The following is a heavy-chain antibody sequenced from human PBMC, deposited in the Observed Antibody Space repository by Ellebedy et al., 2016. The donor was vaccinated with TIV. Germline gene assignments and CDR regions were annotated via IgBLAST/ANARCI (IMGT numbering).Heavy chain of an antibody. J-gene: IGHJ3*02. D-gene: IGHD3-22*01. CDR2: MNPNSGNT. Sequence: ASVKVSCKASGYTFTSYDINWVRQATGQGLEWMGWMNPNSGNTGYAQKFQGRVTMTRNTSITTAYMKLSSLRSEDTAVYYCARGGHYYDSSGYLNMAFDIWGQGTMVTVSS. CDR3: ARGGHYYDSSGYLNMAFDI. CDR1: GYTFTSYD. V-gene: IGHV1-8*01.